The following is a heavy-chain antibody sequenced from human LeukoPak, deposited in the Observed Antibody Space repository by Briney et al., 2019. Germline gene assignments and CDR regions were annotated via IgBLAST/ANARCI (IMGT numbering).Heavy chain of an antibody. D-gene: IGHD6-6*01. CDR1: GYTFTSYY. CDR2: MSPNSGNT. V-gene: IGHV1-8*02. J-gene: IGHJ4*02. Sequence: ASVKVSCKASGYTFTSYYMHWVRQAPGQGLEWMGWMSPNSGNTGYAQKFQGRVTMTRNTSISTAYMELSSLRSEDTAVYYCARGSFSSSSDYWGQGTLVTVSS. CDR3: ARGSFSSSSDY.